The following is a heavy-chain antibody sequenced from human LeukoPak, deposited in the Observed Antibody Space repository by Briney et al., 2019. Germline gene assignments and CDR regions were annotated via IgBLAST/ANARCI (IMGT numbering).Heavy chain of an antibody. V-gene: IGHV6-1*01. J-gene: IGHJ4*02. D-gene: IGHD6-13*01. CDR2: TYYRSKWYH. Sequence: SGTLSLTCVISGDSVSSNSATWHWIRQSPSRGLEWLGRTYYRSKWYHDYAVSVKSRITINPDTSKNQFSLQLNSVTPEDTAVYYCARWDRTAADSTDYWGQGTLFTVSS. CDR3: ARWDRTAADSTDY. CDR1: GDSVSSNSAT.